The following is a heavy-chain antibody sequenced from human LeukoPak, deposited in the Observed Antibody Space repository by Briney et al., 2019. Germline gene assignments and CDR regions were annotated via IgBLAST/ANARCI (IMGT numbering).Heavy chain of an antibody. CDR3: AREGASNGYHYGMDV. CDR1: GFTFSLYN. CDR2: ISFGGSPK. J-gene: IGHJ6*02. Sequence: GGFLRLSCAGSGFTFSLYNMHWVRQAPGKGLEWVALISFGGSPKYYADSVKGRFTISRDNSKNTLFLQMSSLKAEDTAVYYCAREGASNGYHYGMDVWGQGTTVSVS. V-gene: IGHV3-30*04. D-gene: IGHD5-12*01.